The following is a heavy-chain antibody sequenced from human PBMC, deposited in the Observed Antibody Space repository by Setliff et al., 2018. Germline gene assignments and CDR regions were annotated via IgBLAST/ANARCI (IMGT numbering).Heavy chain of an antibody. J-gene: IGHJ4*02. CDR1: GFTLSSYW. V-gene: IGHV3-7*01. D-gene: IGHD1-1*01. CDR3: ARDGHNVYYFDY. CDR2: IKQDGSEK. Sequence: GGSLRLSCAASGFTLSSYWMNWVRQAPGKGLEWVANIKQDGSEKDYVDSVKGRFTISRDRAKNTLYLQMNSLRAEDTAVYYCARDGHNVYYFDYWGLGTLVTVSS.